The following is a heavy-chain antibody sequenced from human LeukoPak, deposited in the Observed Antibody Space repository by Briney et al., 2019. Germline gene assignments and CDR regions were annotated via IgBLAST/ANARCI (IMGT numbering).Heavy chain of an antibody. J-gene: IGHJ5*02. CDR1: GFTFRRYG. V-gene: IGHV3-33*01. CDR3: VRDQAPAHGWFDP. CDR2: IWTDGDNK. Sequence: GGSLTLSCAASGFTFRRYGMHWVRQAPGKGLEWVAVIWTDGDNKYYAESVKGRFTISRDDPENTLYLQMNSLRVEDTAVYFCVRDQAPAHGWFDPWGQGILVTVSS.